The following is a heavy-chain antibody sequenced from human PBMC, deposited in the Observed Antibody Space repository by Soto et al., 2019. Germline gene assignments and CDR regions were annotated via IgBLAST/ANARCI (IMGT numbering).Heavy chain of an antibody. J-gene: IGHJ4*02. CDR2: IYFTGST. CDR1: AGSISSYY. V-gene: IGHV4-4*07. Sequence: QVQLQESGPGLVKPSETLSLTCTVSAGSISSYYWSWIRQPAGKGLEWIGRIYFTGSTHYNPSLKSRVTMSVDTSTDQFSLKLTSVTAADTAVYYCARDVPSMSGYFDSWGQGTLVTVSS. CDR3: ARDVPSMSGYFDS. D-gene: IGHD3-10*02.